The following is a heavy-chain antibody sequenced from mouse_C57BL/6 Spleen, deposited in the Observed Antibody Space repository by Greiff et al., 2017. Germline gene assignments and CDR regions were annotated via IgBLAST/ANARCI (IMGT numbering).Heavy chain of an antibody. D-gene: IGHD4-1*02. CDR3: ARGATGNYYAMDY. CDR1: GYTFTDYY. V-gene: IGHV1-19*01. J-gene: IGHJ4*01. CDR2: INPYNGGT. Sequence: VHVKQSGPVLVKPGASVKMSCKASGYTFTDYYMNWVKQSHGKSLEWIGVINPYNGGTSYNQKFKGKATLTVDKSSSTAYMGLNSLTSEDSAVYYCARGATGNYYAMDYWGQGTSVTVSS.